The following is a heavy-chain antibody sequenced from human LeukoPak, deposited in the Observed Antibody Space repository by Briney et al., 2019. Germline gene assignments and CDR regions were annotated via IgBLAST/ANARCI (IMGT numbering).Heavy chain of an antibody. D-gene: IGHD3-10*01. V-gene: IGHV3-30*02. Sequence: GGSLRLSCAASGFTFSSYGMHWVRQAPGKGLEWVAFIRYDGSNKYYADSVKGRFTISRDNSKNTLYLQMNSLRAEDTAVYYCAKAYHYYYGSGSSDYWGQGTLVTVSS. J-gene: IGHJ4*02. CDR1: GFTFSSYG. CDR3: AKAYHYYYGSGSSDY. CDR2: IRYDGSNK.